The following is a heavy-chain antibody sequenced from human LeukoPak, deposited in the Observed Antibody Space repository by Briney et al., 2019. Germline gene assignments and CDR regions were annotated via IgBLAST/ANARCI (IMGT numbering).Heavy chain of an antibody. CDR3: ARSRRNRYYFDY. CDR2: MNPNSGNT. D-gene: IGHD1-14*01. Sequence: ASVKVSCKASGYTFTSYDINWVRQGTGQGLEWMGWMNPNSGNTGYAQKFQGRVTMTRNTSISTAYMELSSLRSEDTAVYYCARSRRNRYYFDYWGQGTLVTVSS. CDR1: GYTFTSYD. J-gene: IGHJ4*02. V-gene: IGHV1-8*01.